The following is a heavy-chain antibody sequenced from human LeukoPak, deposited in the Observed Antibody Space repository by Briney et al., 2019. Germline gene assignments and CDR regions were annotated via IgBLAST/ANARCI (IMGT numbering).Heavy chain of an antibody. CDR1: GGPIDRHY. V-gene: IGHV4-59*11. D-gene: IGHD6-13*01. Sequence: SETLSLTCTVSGGPIDRHYWSWIRQPPGKGLEWIGYVFYPGSTNYNPTLKSRVTMSLDTSRDQFSLRLTSVTAADTAIYYCASRPAGSTWYGVFDYWSQGTLVTVSS. CDR3: ASRPAGSTWYGVFDY. J-gene: IGHJ4*02. CDR2: VFYPGST.